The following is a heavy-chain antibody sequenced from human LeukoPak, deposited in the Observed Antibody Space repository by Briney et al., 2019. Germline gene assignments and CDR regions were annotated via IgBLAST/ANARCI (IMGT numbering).Heavy chain of an antibody. CDR1: GGSISSGGHS. Sequence: PSETRSLTCTVSGGSISSGGHSWRWLRQPPGKGLEWIGYIYHSGSGSTYYNPSLKSRVTISIDKSKTQCSLKLNSVTAADTAVYYCARTPDHDYGDPTFRGYFDYWGQGTLVTVSS. CDR3: ARTPDHDYGDPTFRGYFDY. D-gene: IGHD4-17*01. CDR2: IYHSGSGST. V-gene: IGHV4-30-2*01. J-gene: IGHJ4*02.